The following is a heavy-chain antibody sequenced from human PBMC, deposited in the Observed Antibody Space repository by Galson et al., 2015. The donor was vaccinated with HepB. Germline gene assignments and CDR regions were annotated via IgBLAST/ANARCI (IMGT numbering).Heavy chain of an antibody. Sequence: SLRLSCAASGFTFSSHAMSWVRQAPGKGLEWVSAISGSGASTYYADSVKGRFTISKDNSKNTLYLQVNSLRAEDTAVYYCAGYCSRTSCYRGRFAFGIWGQGTMVTVSS. CDR2: ISGSGAST. CDR1: GFTFSSHA. J-gene: IGHJ3*02. V-gene: IGHV3-23*01. CDR3: AGYCSRTSCYRGRFAFGI. D-gene: IGHD2-2*02.